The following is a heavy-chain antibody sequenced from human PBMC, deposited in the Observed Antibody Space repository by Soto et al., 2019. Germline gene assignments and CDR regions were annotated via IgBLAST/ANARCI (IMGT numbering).Heavy chain of an antibody. V-gene: IGHV3-11*05. Sequence: PGGSLRLSCAASGFIFSDYYMSWVRQTPVKGLEWVSYISSTSIYTNYADSVKGRFTISRDNAKNSLYLQMNSLRAEDTAVYYCARAGELLTPFDYWGRGTLVTVSS. CDR2: ISSTSIYT. D-gene: IGHD1-26*01. CDR1: GFIFSDYY. J-gene: IGHJ4*02. CDR3: ARAGELLTPFDY.